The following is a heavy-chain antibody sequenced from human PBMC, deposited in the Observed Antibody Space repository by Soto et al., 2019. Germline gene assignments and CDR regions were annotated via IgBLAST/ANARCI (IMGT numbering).Heavy chain of an antibody. V-gene: IGHV4-31*03. CDR1: GGSISSGGYY. Sequence: QVQLQESGPGLVKPSDTLSLTCTVSGGSISSGGYYWNWIRQYPGKGLEWIAYTYQSGTPYYNPSLKSRATISKDRSKNQFSLMLDSVTAADTAAYYCARDLRLDSWGPGTLVTVSS. CDR3: ARDLRLDS. CDR2: TYQSGTP. J-gene: IGHJ4*02. D-gene: IGHD2-21*02.